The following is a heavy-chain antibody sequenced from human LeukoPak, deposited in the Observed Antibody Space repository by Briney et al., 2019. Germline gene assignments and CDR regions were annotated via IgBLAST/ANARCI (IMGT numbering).Heavy chain of an antibody. D-gene: IGHD2-21*01. CDR3: AAGPISYNWFDP. V-gene: IGHV1-58*01. CDR1: GSAFTSSA. J-gene: IGHJ5*02. CDR2: IVVGSGNT. Sequence: ASVKVSCKASGSAFTSSAVQWVRQARGQRLEWIGWIVVGSGNTNYAQKFQERVTITRDMFTSTAYMELSSLRSEDTAVYYCAAGPISYNWFDPWGQGTLVTVSS.